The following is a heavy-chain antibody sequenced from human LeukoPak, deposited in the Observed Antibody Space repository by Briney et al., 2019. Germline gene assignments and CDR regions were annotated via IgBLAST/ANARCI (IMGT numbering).Heavy chain of an antibody. J-gene: IGHJ6*03. CDR3: ARGGYCTNGVCYPPSRYYYYYMDV. Sequence: GGSLRLSCAASGFTFSSYSMNWVRQAPGKGLEWVSSISSSSSYIYYADSVKGRFTISRDNSKNTLYLQMNSLRAEDTAVYYCARGGYCTNGVCYPPSRYYYYYMDVWGKGTTVTVSS. CDR2: ISSSSSYI. D-gene: IGHD2-8*01. V-gene: IGHV3-21*01. CDR1: GFTFSSYS.